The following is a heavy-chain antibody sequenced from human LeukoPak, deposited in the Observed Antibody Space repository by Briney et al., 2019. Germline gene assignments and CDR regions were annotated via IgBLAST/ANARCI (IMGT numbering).Heavy chain of an antibody. V-gene: IGHV4-38-2*01. J-gene: IGHJ3*02. CDR2: LLHSGST. D-gene: IGHD3-22*01. CDR3: ARHTSHCFDSIGYYAFDI. CDR1: GYSISSGYY. Sequence: SETLSLTCAVSGYSISSGYYWGWIRQPPGKGLEWIGSLLHSGSTYQNPSLKSRVTISDDTSMNQFSLKLSSVTAADTAVYYCARHTSHCFDSIGYYAFDIWGQGTMVSVS.